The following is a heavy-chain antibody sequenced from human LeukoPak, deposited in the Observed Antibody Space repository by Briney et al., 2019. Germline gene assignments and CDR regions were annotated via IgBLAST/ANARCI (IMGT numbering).Heavy chain of an antibody. J-gene: IGHJ4*02. CDR3: AKDVGFYGDLLHY. Sequence: TGGSPRLSCAASGFTFSSYAMSWVRQAPGKGLEWVSAISGSGGSTYYADSVKGRFTISRDNSKNTLYLQMNSLRAEDTAVYYCAKDVGFYGDLLHYWGQGTLVTVSS. V-gene: IGHV3-23*01. CDR1: GFTFSSYA. D-gene: IGHD4-17*01. CDR2: ISGSGGST.